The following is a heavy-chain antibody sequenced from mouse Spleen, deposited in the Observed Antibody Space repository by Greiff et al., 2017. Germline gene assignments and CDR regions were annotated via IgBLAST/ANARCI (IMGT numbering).Heavy chain of an antibody. V-gene: IGHV5-6*01. CDR3: ARGGTAQATGAY. D-gene: IGHD3-2*02. J-gene: IGHJ3*01. CDR2: ISSGGSYT. Sequence: EVQLQESGGDLVKPGGSLKLSCAASGFTFSSYGMSWVRQTPDKRLEWVATISSGGSYTYYPDSVKGRFTISRDNAKNTLYLQMSSLKSEDTAMYYCARGGTAQATGAYWGQGTLVTVSA. CDR1: GFTFSSYG.